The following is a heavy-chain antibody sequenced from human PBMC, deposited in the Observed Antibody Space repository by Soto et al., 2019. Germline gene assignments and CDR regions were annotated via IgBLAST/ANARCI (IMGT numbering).Heavy chain of an antibody. CDR2: TSIYNGHT. Sequence: VASVKVSCKASGHTFTASGISWVRQAPGQGLEWMGWTSIYNGHTEYSPKFLGRVVMTTDTSADTAYLELRSLRPDDAALYYCARWDDYGASDQYHFDHWGQGTLVTVSS. V-gene: IGHV1-18*01. CDR3: ARWDDYGASDQYHFDH. CDR1: GHTFTASG. J-gene: IGHJ4*02. D-gene: IGHD4-17*01.